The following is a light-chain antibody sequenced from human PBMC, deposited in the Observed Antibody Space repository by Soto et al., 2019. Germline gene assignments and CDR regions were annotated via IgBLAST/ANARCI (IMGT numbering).Light chain of an antibody. CDR2: AAS. CDR1: QDISAS. Sequence: DIQMTQSPSSLSASVGARVTITCRATQDISASLAWYQQIPGKAPKLLISAASTLQSGVPSRFSGSGSGTDFTLTVGGLQPEDVATYYCQQTKSFPLTFGGGTKVDNK. V-gene: IGKV1-12*01. J-gene: IGKJ4*01. CDR3: QQTKSFPLT.